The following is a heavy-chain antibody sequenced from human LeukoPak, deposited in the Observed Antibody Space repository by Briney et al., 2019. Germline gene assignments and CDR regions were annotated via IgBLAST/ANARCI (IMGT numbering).Heavy chain of an antibody. CDR3: AREVLQINRGY. Sequence: GGSLRLSCAASGFTFSSYGMYWVRQAPGKGLEWVAVISYDGSNKYYADSVKGRFTISRDNSRNTVYLQMNSLRAEDTAVYYCAREVLQINRGYWGQGTLVTVSS. CDR1: GFTFSSYG. V-gene: IGHV3-30*03. CDR2: ISYDGSNK. D-gene: IGHD1-1*01. J-gene: IGHJ4*02.